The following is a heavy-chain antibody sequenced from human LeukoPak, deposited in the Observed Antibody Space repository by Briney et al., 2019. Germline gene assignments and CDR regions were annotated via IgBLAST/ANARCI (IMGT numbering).Heavy chain of an antibody. CDR2: IRYDGSNK. V-gene: IGHV3-30*02. Sequence: TGGSLRLSCAASGFTFSSYGMHWVRQAPGKGLEWVAFIRYDGSNKYYADSVKGRFTISRDNSKNTLYLQMNSLRAEDTAVYYCAKDPHQLLLEGVYYSDYWGQGTLVTVSS. CDR3: AKDPHQLLLEGVYYSDY. J-gene: IGHJ4*02. D-gene: IGHD2-2*01. CDR1: GFTFSSYG.